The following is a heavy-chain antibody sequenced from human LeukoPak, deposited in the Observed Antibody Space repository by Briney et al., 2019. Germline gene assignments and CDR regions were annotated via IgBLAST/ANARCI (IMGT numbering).Heavy chain of an antibody. D-gene: IGHD6-19*01. J-gene: IGHJ4*02. CDR2: ISWDGGST. V-gene: IGHV3-43*01. CDR3: ARGLIDYSSGWLIVGYYFDY. Sequence: GGSLRLSCAASGFTFDDYTMHWVRQAPGKGLEWVSLISWDGGSTYYADSVKGRFTISRDNSKNTLYLQMNSLRAEDTAVYYCARGLIDYSSGWLIVGYYFDYWGQGTLVTVSS. CDR1: GFTFDDYT.